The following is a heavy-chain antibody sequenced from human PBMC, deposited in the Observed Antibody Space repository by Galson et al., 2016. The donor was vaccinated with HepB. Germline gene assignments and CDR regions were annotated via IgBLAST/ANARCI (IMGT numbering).Heavy chain of an antibody. V-gene: IGHV3-48*03. CDR3: ARDPGFRNGMDV. CDR1: GFTFRRYA. J-gene: IGHJ6*02. Sequence: SLRLSCAASGFTFRRYAMNWVRQAPGKGLELVSYIDSSGSSVYYADSVKGRFTISRDNAKNSLFLQVNSLRAEDTAVYYCARDPGFRNGMDVWGQGTTVTVSS. CDR2: IDSSGSSV.